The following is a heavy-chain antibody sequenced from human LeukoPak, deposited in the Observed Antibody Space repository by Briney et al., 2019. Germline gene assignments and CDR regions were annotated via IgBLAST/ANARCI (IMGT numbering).Heavy chain of an antibody. Sequence: GSLRLSCAASGNYWMHWVRQAPGKGLVWVSHINSDGSWTGYADSVKGRFTISKDNAKNTVYLQMNNLRAEDTAVYYCARDYIAVAGMVSYFDYWGQGTLVTVSS. D-gene: IGHD6-19*01. CDR2: INSDGSWT. J-gene: IGHJ4*02. CDR3: ARDYIAVAGMVSYFDY. V-gene: IGHV3-74*01. CDR1: GNYW.